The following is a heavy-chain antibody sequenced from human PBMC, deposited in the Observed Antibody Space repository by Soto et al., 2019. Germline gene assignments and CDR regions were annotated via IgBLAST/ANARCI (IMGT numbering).Heavy chain of an antibody. CDR3: EKNGQPPYYYYGLDV. CDR2: ISGYNGDT. Sequence: QGHLVQSGAEVKKPGTSVKVSCKASGYTFTRYGISWVRQAPGQGLEWMGWISGYNGDTNYAQNLQGRVTMTIDTSTSTAYMELRGLTSDDTAVYYCEKNGQPPYYYYGLDVWGQGTTVTVSS. CDR1: GYTFTRYG. J-gene: IGHJ6*02. V-gene: IGHV1-18*01. D-gene: IGHD2-8*01.